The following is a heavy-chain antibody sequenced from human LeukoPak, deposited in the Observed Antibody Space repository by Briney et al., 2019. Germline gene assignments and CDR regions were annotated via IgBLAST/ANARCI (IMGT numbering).Heavy chain of an antibody. D-gene: IGHD4-23*01. V-gene: IGHV3-49*03. CDR2: IRSKAYGGTT. Sequence: GRSLRLSCTASVVTFGDYAMSWFRQAPGKGLEWVGFIRSKAYGGTTEYAASVKGRFTISRDDSKSIAYLQMNSLKTEDTAVYSCTRVLLGYGGYYFDYWGQGTLVTVSS. CDR3: TRVLLGYGGYYFDY. J-gene: IGHJ4*02. CDR1: VVTFGDYA.